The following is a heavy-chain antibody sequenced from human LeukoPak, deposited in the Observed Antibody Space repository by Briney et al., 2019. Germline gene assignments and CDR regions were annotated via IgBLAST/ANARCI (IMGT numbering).Heavy chain of an antibody. CDR3: ARDRSSGWDDY. CDR2: IKQDGSEK. Sequence: QPGGSLRLSCAASGFTFNSYSMNWVRQAPGKGLEWVANIKQDGSEKYYVDSVKGRFTISRDNAKNSLYLQMNSLRAEDTAVYYCARDRSSGWDDYWGQGTLVTVSS. CDR1: GFTFNSYS. D-gene: IGHD6-19*01. J-gene: IGHJ4*02. V-gene: IGHV3-7*01.